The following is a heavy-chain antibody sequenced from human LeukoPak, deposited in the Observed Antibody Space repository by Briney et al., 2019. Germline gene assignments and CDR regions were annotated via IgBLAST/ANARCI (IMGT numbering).Heavy chain of an antibody. CDR1: GGSISSYC. CDR3: ARADTVTTAYYFDY. Sequence: SETLSLTCTVSGGSISSYCWSWIRQPPGKGLEWIGYIYYSGSTNYNPSLKSRVTISVDTSKNQFSLKLSSVTAADTAVYYCARADTVTTAYYFDYWGQGTLVTVSS. J-gene: IGHJ4*02. D-gene: IGHD4-11*01. V-gene: IGHV4-59*01. CDR2: IYYSGST.